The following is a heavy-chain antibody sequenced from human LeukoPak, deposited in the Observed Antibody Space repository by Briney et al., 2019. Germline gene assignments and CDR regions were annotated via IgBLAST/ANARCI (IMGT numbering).Heavy chain of an antibody. D-gene: IGHD5-24*01. CDR3: ARGAGYNYPYYFDY. CDR1: GFTVSSNY. J-gene: IGHJ4*02. V-gene: IGHV3-53*01. Sequence: GGSLRLSCAASGFTVSSNYMNWVRQAPGKGLEWVSVIYGGGNIYYADSVKGRFTISRDNSKNTLYLQMNSPRAEETAVYYCARGAGYNYPYYFDYWGQGTLVTVSS. CDR2: IYGGGNI.